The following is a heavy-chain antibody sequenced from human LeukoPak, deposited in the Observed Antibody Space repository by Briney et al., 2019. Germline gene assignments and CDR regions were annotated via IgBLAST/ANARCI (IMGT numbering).Heavy chain of an antibody. CDR1: GGSISSSSYY. V-gene: IGHV4-39*07. CDR2: IYYSGST. D-gene: IGHD2-21*02. Sequence: PSETLSLTCTVSGGSISSSSYYWGWIRQPPGKGLEWIGSIYYSGSTYYNPSLKSRVTISVDTSKNQFSLKLSSVTAADTAVYYCARENAYCGGDCSRAFDIWGQGTMVTVST. J-gene: IGHJ3*02. CDR3: ARENAYCGGDCSRAFDI.